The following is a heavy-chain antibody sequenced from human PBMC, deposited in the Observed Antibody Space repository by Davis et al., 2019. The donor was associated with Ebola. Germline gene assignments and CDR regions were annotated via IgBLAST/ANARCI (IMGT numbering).Heavy chain of an antibody. V-gene: IGHV5-51*01. CDR3: ARHEEVRGVDY. D-gene: IGHD1-26*01. CDR2: IYPGDSDT. Sequence: GGSLRPSCKGSGYSFTNYWNAWERQLPGKVLEWMGLIYPGDSDTRYSPSFQGQVTISADKSISTAYLQWSSLKASDTAMYYCARHEEVRGVDYWGQGTLVTVSS. CDR1: GYSFTNYW. J-gene: IGHJ4*02.